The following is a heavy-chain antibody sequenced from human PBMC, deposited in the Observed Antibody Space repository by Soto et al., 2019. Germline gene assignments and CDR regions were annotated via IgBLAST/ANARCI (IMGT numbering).Heavy chain of an antibody. V-gene: IGHV3-21*01. D-gene: IGHD3-3*01. CDR3: ARGSGRPDY. CDR1: GFTFSSYG. CDR2: ISRSSYI. Sequence: GGSLRLSCASSGFTFSSYGMNWFRQAPGQGLEWVSSISRSSYIYQADSLKGRFTISRDNAKNSLYLQMNSLRPDDTAVYYCARGSGRPDYWGQGPLFPTSP. J-gene: IGHJ4*02.